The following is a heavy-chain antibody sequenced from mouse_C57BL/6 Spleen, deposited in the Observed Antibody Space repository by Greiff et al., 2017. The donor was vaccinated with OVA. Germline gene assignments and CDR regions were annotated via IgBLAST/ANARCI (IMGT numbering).Heavy chain of an antibody. CDR1: GFTFSDYY. Sequence: EVKLVESGGGLVQPGGSLKLSCVASGFTFSDYYMYWVRQTPEKRLEWVAYISNGGGSTYYPDTVKGRFTMSRDNAKNTLYLQMRRLKSEDKAMYYCARGGGYNWYFDVWGTGTTVTVSS. J-gene: IGHJ1*03. V-gene: IGHV5-12*01. CDR3: ARGGGYNWYFDV. CDR2: ISNGGGST. D-gene: IGHD2-2*01.